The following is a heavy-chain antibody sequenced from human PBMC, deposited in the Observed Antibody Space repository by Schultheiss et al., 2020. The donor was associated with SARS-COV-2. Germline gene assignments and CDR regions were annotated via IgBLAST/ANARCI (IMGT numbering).Heavy chain of an antibody. J-gene: IGHJ4*02. V-gene: IGHV4-39*07. CDR2: IYHSGST. CDR1: GGSISSGSYY. Sequence: SQTLSLTCAVSGGSISSGSYYWNWVRRPAGKGLEWIGSIYHSGSTYYNPSLKSRVTISVDKSKNQFSLKLSSVTAADTAVYYCARDRRGAVAGGYFDYWGQGTLVTVSS. D-gene: IGHD6-19*01. CDR3: ARDRRGAVAGGYFDY.